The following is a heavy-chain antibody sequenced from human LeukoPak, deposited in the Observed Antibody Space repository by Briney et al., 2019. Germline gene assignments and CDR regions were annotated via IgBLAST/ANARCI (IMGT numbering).Heavy chain of an antibody. CDR3: ANAADGYNYFPVDY. J-gene: IGHJ4*02. V-gene: IGHV3-23*01. CDR1: GFTFSTYG. Sequence: GSLRLSCAASGFTFSTYGMNWVRQAPGQGLEWVSAISGSDNNTYYADSVKGRFTISRDTSKNTLYLQMNNLRAEDTAVYYCANAADGYNYFPVDYWGQGTLVTVSS. D-gene: IGHD5-24*01. CDR2: ISGSDNNT.